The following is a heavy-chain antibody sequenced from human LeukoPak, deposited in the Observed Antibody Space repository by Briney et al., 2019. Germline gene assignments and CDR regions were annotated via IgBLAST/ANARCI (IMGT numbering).Heavy chain of an antibody. CDR2: IYSGGST. D-gene: IGHD6-6*01. J-gene: IGHJ3*02. Sequence: GVSLRLSCAASGFTVSSNYMSWVRQAPGNGLEWVSVIYSGGSTYYADSVKGRFTISRDNSKNTLYIQMNSLRAEDTAVYYCAREYSSSSGRRAFDIWGQGTMVTVSS. CDR1: GFTVSSNY. CDR3: AREYSSSSGRRAFDI. V-gene: IGHV3-53*01.